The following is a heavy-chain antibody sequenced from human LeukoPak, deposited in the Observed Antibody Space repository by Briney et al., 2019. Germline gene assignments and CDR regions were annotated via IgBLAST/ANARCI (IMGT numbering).Heavy chain of an antibody. CDR2: IYVTGST. CDR1: GGSIGTYY. V-gene: IGHV4-59*08. J-gene: IGHJ4*02. Sequence: SETLSLTCTVSGGSIGTYYWSWIRQSPGKGLEWIGHIYVTGSTRYNPYLQSRVTISVDTSRNQFFLKMSSVTAADAAVYYCATQLGILGYFDYWGQGTLVTVSS. D-gene: IGHD7-27*01. CDR3: ATQLGILGYFDY.